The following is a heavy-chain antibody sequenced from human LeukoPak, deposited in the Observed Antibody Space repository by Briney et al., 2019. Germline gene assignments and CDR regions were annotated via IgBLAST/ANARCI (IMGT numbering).Heavy chain of an antibody. Sequence: PSETLSLTCAVYGGSFSGYYWSWIRQPPGKGLEWIGEINHSGSTYYNPSLKSRVTISVDTSKNQFSLKLSSVTAADTAVYYCVRAAPFLAWGQGTLVTVSS. CDR1: GGSFSGYY. CDR2: INHSGST. CDR3: VRAAPFLA. V-gene: IGHV4-34*01. D-gene: IGHD3-3*01. J-gene: IGHJ5*02.